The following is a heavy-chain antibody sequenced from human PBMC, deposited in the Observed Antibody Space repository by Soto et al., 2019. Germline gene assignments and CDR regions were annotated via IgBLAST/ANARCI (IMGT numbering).Heavy chain of an antibody. CDR1: GFTFSSYG. Sequence: GGSLRLSCAASGFTFSSYGMHWVRQAPGKGLEWVAVISYDGSNKYYADSVKGRFTISRDNSKNTLYLQMNSLRAEDTAVYYCAVGAYQWLAGSWFDPWGQGTLVTVSS. D-gene: IGHD6-19*01. CDR2: ISYDGSNK. V-gene: IGHV3-30*03. J-gene: IGHJ5*02. CDR3: AVGAYQWLAGSWFDP.